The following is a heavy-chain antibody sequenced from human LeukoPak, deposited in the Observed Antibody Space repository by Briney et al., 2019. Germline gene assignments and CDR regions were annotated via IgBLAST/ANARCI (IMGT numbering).Heavy chain of an antibody. CDR3: ARSKIAVADYYFDY. J-gene: IGHJ4*02. Sequence: SETLSLTCTVSGGSISSYYWSWIRQPPGKGLEWIGYIYYSGSTNYNPSLKSRVTISVDTSKNQFSLKLSSVTAADTAVYYCARSKIAVADYYFDYWGQGTLVTVSS. D-gene: IGHD6-19*01. CDR2: IYYSGST. V-gene: IGHV4-59*12. CDR1: GGSISSYY.